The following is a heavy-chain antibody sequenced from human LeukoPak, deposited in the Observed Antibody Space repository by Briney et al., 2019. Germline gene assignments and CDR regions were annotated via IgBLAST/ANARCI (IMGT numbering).Heavy chain of an antibody. V-gene: IGHV3-33*06. CDR3: AKSSPFGSGTYYYPFDY. CDR1: GFTFSSND. Sequence: PGTSLRLSCAASGFTFSSNDMHWVRQAPGKGLEWVAVIWYDGNNKYYADSVKGRFTISRDNSKNMLYLQMNSLRAEDTAVYYCAKSSPFGSGTYYYPFDYWGQGTLVTVSS. D-gene: IGHD3-10*01. CDR2: IWYDGNNK. J-gene: IGHJ4*02.